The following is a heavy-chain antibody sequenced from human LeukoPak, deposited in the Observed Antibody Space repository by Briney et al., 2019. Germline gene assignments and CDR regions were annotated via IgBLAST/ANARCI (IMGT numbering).Heavy chain of an antibody. CDR3: AKDGAGRYVQLATGGIDY. J-gene: IGHJ4*02. CDR1: GFTFSSYA. V-gene: IGHV3-23*01. Sequence: PGGSLRLSCTASGFTFSSYAMSWVRQAPGKGLEWVSAISGSGGSTYYADSVKGRFTISRDNSKNTLYLQMNSLRAEDTAVYYCAKDGAGRYVQLATGGIDYWGQGTLVTVSS. D-gene: IGHD6-6*01. CDR2: ISGSGGST.